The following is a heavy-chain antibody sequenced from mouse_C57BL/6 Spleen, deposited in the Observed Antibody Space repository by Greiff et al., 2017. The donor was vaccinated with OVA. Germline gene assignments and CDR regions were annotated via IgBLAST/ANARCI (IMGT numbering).Heavy chain of an antibody. V-gene: IGHV1-72*01. Sequence: QVQLQQPGAELVKPGASVTLSCKASGYTFTSYWMHWVKQRPGRGLEWIGRIDPNSGGTTYNEKFKSKATLTVDKPSSTAYMQLSSLTSEDSAVYYCARGADYYYGSSYGVDDWGQGTTLTVSS. CDR2: IDPNSGGT. CDR1: GYTFTSYW. D-gene: IGHD1-1*01. CDR3: ARGADYYYGSSYGVDD. J-gene: IGHJ2*01.